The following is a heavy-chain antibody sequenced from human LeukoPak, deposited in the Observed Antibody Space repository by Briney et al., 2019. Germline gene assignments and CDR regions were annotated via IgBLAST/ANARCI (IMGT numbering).Heavy chain of an antibody. Sequence: SQTLSLTCTVSGGSISSGDYYWSWIRQPPGKGLEWIGYIYYSGSTYYNPSLKSRVTISVDTSKNQFSLKLSSVTAADTAVYYCVREVYYYDSSGYYDDYWGQGTLVTVSS. CDR2: IYYSGST. CDR1: GGSISSGDYY. J-gene: IGHJ4*02. CDR3: VREVYYYDSSGYYDDY. V-gene: IGHV4-30-4*08. D-gene: IGHD3-22*01.